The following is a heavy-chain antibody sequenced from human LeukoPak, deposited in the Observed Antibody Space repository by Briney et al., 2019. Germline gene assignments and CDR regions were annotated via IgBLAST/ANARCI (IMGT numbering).Heavy chain of an antibody. Sequence: PSDTLSLTCTVSGGSISSGGYYWSWIRQHPGKGLEWIGYIYYSGSTYYNPSLKSRVTISVDTSKNQFSLKLSSVTAADTAVYYCARAGIVGALETEFDYWGQGTLVTVSS. V-gene: IGHV4-31*03. J-gene: IGHJ4*02. CDR1: GGSISSGGYY. CDR3: ARAGIVGALETEFDY. D-gene: IGHD1-26*01. CDR2: IYYSGST.